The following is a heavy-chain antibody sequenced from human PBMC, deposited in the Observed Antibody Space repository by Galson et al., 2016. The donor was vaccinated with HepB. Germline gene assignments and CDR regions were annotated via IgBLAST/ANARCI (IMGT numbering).Heavy chain of an antibody. CDR2: IYWDDDK. V-gene: IGHV2-5*02. CDR3: AHYRSGWFSTGPDAFGT. J-gene: IGHJ3*02. CDR1: GFSLSTRGMA. D-gene: IGHD6-19*01. Sequence: PALVKPTQTLTLTCDVSGFSLSTRGMAVAWIRQPPGKALEWFALIYWDDDKRYRPSLKSRITLTRDTYKNQVVLNMTNMDPADAATYYCAHYRSGWFSTGPDAFGTGGQGTMVTVSS.